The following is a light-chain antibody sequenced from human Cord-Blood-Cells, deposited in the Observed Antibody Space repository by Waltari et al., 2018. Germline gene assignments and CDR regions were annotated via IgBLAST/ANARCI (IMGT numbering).Light chain of an antibody. V-gene: IGLV2-11*01. CDR2: DVS. J-gene: IGLJ1*01. Sequence: QSALTQPRSVSGSPGQSVTISCTGTSSDVGGYNYVSWYQQHPGKAPKLMIYDVSKRPSGVPDRFCGSKSGNTASLTISGLQAEDEADYYCCSYAGSYTFYVFGTGTKVTVL. CDR1: SSDVGGYNY. CDR3: CSYAGSYTFYV.